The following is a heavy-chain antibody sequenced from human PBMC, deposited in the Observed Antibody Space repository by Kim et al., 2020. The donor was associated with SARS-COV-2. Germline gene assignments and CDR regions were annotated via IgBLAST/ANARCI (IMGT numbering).Heavy chain of an antibody. D-gene: IGHD5-18*01. CDR2: INPNSGDT. J-gene: IGHJ5*02. V-gene: IGHV1-2*02. CDR1: GYSFTDYY. Sequence: ASVKVSCKTSGYSFTDYYIHWVRQAPGQGLQWMGWINPNSGDTNYAQNFQGRVTMTRDTSISTAYMELNSLRSDDTAVYYCARDTLMVTKWFDPWGQGTLVTASS. CDR3: ARDTLMVTKWFDP.